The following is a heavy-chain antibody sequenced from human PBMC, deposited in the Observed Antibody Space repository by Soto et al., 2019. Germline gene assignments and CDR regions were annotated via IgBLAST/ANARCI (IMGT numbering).Heavy chain of an antibody. D-gene: IGHD5-18*01. CDR2: TSWDGDIT. CDR1: GFPFDDYA. Sequence: GGSLRLSCAASGFPFDDYAMHWVRQAPGKGLEWVSFTSWDGDITYYADSVKGRFTISRDNSKNSLYLQMNSLRGEDTAFYYCAKGGGYTYGLFDYWGQGTQVTVSS. V-gene: IGHV3-43D*04. CDR3: AKGGGYTYGLFDY. J-gene: IGHJ4*02.